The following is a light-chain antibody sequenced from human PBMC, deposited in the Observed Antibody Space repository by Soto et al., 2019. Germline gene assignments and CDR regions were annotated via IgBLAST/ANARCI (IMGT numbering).Light chain of an antibody. CDR2: ASP. Sequence: DIQMTQSPSSVSASVGDRFTVTCRASQYISNWLAWYQQKPGKAPKFLIYASPTLQSGVPSRFSGSGSGTDFTLTIISLQAEDFATYYCQQANIFPLTFGGVTKVDIK. J-gene: IGKJ4*01. CDR3: QQANIFPLT. CDR1: QYISNW. V-gene: IGKV1-12*01.